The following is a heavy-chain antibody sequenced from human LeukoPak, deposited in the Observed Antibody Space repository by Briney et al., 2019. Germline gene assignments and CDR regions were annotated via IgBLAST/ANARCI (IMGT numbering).Heavy chain of an antibody. D-gene: IGHD2-15*01. CDR1: GGSFSGYY. CDR3: ARVAVDIANWFDP. J-gene: IGHJ5*02. V-gene: IGHV4-34*01. CDR2: INHSGST. Sequence: TSETLSLTCAVYGGSFSGYYWSWIRQPPGKGLEWIGEINHSGSTNYNPSLKSRVTISVDTSKNQFSLKLSSVTAADTAVYYCARVAVDIANWFDPWGQGTLVTVSS.